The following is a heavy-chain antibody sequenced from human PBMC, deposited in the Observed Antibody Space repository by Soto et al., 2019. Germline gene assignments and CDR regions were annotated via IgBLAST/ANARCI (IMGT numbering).Heavy chain of an antibody. CDR2: IRSKAYGGTT. D-gene: IGHD3-22*01. CDR3: TRDALNYYDSRGTGSASGMDV. CDR1: GFTFGDYA. J-gene: IGHJ6*02. V-gene: IGHV3-49*04. Sequence: GGSLRLSCTASGFTFGDYAMSWVRQAPGKGLEWVGFIRSKAYGGTTEYAASVKGRFTISRDDSKSIAYLQMNSLKTEDTAVYYCTRDALNYYDSRGTGSASGMDVWGQGNTVTVSS.